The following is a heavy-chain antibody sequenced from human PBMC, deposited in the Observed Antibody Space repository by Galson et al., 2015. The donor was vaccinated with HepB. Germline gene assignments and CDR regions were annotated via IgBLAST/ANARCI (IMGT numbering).Heavy chain of an antibody. V-gene: IGHV1-46*01. Sequence: SVKVSCKASGYTFTNYYMHWVRQAPGQGLEWMGIIDPSGGTRYAQKFQGRITMTRDTSTTTVYMEVSSLTSEDTAVFYCARAPMGGAEYFQHWAQGTLVTVSP. J-gene: IGHJ1*01. D-gene: IGHD3-16*01. CDR1: GYTFTNYY. CDR2: IDPSGGT. CDR3: ARAPMGGAEYFQH.